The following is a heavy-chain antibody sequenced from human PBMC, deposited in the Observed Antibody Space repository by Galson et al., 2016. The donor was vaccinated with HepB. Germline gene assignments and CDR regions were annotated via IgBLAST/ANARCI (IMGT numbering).Heavy chain of an antibody. CDR2: TNSPESIK. V-gene: IGHV3-74*01. CDR3: VRDSYYDSST. J-gene: IGHJ4*02. Sequence: SLRLSCAGSGFAFSNYWMHWVRQIPGKGLVWASTTNSPESIKTYADSVKGRFTISRDNSKNTLYLQMNSLRAEDTAVYYCVRDSYYDSSTWGQGTLVTVSS. D-gene: IGHD3-22*01. CDR1: GFAFSNYW.